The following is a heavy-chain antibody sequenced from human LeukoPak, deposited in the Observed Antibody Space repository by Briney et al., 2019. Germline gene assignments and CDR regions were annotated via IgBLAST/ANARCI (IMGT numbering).Heavy chain of an antibody. CDR1: GGSISSGGYY. D-gene: IGHD3-22*01. CDR2: IYYSGST. J-gene: IGHJ4*02. CDR3: ARGTYYSDSSGFLDY. V-gene: IGHV4-31*03. Sequence: SETLSLTCTVSGGSISSGGYYWSWIRQHPGKGLEWIGYIYYSGSTYYNPALKSRVTISVDTSKNQFSLKLSSVTAADTAVYYCARGTYYSDSSGFLDYWGQGTLVTVSS.